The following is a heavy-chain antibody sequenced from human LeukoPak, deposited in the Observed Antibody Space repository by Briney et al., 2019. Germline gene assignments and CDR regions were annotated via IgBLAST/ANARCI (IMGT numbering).Heavy chain of an antibody. CDR3: ARQTFGALYFDS. J-gene: IGHJ4*02. V-gene: IGHV4-30-4*01. D-gene: IGHD3-10*01. CDR2: IYYSGST. CDR1: GGSISSGDYY. Sequence: TSETLSLTCTVSGGSISSGDYYWSWIRQPPGKGLEWIGYIYYSGSTYYNPSLKSRVTISTDMSKNQFSLKLSSVTAADTAVYYCARQTFGALYFDSWGQGTLVTVSS.